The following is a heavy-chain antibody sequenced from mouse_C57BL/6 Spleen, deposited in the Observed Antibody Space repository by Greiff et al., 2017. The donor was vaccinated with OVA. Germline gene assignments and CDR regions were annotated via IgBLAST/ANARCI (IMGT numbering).Heavy chain of an antibody. CDR1: GYTFTDYE. J-gene: IGHJ4*01. V-gene: IGHV1-15*01. Sequence: VKLQQSGAELVRPGASVTLSCKASGYTFTDYEMHWVKQTPVHGLEWIGAIDPETGGTAYNQKFKGKAILTADKSSSTAYMELRSLTSQDSAVYYCTREVYGNYGGALDYWGQGTSVTVSS. CDR2: IDPETGGT. D-gene: IGHD2-10*02. CDR3: TREVYGNYGGALDY.